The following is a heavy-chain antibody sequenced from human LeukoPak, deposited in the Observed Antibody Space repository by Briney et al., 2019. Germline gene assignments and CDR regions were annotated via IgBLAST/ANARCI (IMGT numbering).Heavy chain of an antibody. V-gene: IGHV3-9*01. CDR3: AKDISRAVGDYYDSSGYYTGYYFDY. J-gene: IGHJ4*02. Sequence: GRSLRLSCAASGFTFDDYAMPWVRQAPGKGLEWVSGISWNSGSIGYADSVKGRFTISRDNAKNSLYLQMNSLRAEDTALYYCAKDISRAVGDYYDSSGYYTGYYFDYWGQGTLVTVSS. CDR2: ISWNSGSI. CDR1: GFTFDDYA. D-gene: IGHD3-22*01.